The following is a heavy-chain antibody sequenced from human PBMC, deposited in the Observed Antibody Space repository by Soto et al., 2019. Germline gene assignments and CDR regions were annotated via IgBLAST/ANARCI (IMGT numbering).Heavy chain of an antibody. D-gene: IGHD6-19*01. J-gene: IGHJ5*02. Sequence: ASVNVSCKASGGTFSTYPINCVRQAPGQGLEYMGGIIPKFGTTNYAQKFRGTVTIPADESTSTAYMELNNLRSEDTAVYYCARGATNSTGWYLWFDPWGQATLVTASS. CDR3: ARGATNSTGWYLWFDP. CDR2: IIPKFGTT. V-gene: IGHV1-69*13. CDR1: GGTFSTYP.